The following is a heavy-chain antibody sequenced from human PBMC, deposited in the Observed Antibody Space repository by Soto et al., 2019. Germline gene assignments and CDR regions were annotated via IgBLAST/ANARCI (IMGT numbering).Heavy chain of an antibody. D-gene: IGHD6-19*01. V-gene: IGHV3-23*01. CDR3: AKDSVIAVVGTCDY. CDR1: GFTFSSYP. Sequence: EVQLLESGGGLVQPGGSLRLSCAASGFTFSSYPMSWVRQAPGKGREWVSAISGSGGSTYYADSVKGRFTISRDNSKNTLYLQMNSLRAEDTAVYYCAKDSVIAVVGTCDYWGQGTLVTVSS. CDR2: ISGSGGST. J-gene: IGHJ4*02.